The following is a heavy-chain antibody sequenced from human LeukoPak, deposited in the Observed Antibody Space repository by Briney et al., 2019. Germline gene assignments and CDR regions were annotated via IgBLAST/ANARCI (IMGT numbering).Heavy chain of an antibody. Sequence: PGGSLRLSCAASEFTFSSYSMNRVRQAPGKGLEWVSYITNSGNSKSYADSVKGRFTISRDNTKNSLYLQMNGLGAEDTAVYYCARTRGSGYLTFDYWGQGILVTVSS. J-gene: IGHJ4*02. CDR3: ARTRGSGYLTFDY. V-gene: IGHV3-48*01. CDR1: EFTFSSYS. CDR2: ITNSGNSK. D-gene: IGHD3-22*01.